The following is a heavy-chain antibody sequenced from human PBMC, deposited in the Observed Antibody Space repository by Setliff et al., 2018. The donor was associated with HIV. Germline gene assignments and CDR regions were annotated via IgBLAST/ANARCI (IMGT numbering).Heavy chain of an antibody. CDR2: ISYDGSNK. V-gene: IGHV3-30*04. Sequence: PGGSLRLSCAASGFTFSSYAMHWVRQAPGKGLEWVAVISYDGSNKYYADSVKGRFTISRDNSKNTLYLQKNSLRPEDTAVYYCARDGERVVIVAGSGYYYYMDVWGKGTTVTVSS. CDR1: GFTFSSYA. J-gene: IGHJ6*03. D-gene: IGHD2-15*01. CDR3: ARDGERVVIVAGSGYYYYMDV.